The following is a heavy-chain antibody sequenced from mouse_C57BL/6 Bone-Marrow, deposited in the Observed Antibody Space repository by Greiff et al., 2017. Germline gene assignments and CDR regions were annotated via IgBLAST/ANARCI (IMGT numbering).Heavy chain of an antibody. CDR2: IHPNSGST. Sequence: QVQLQQSGAELVKPGASVKLSCKASGYTFTSYWMHWVKQRPGQGLEWIGMIHPNSGSTNYNEKFKSKAPLTVDQSSCTAYMQLRSLRSEDSAVYSGARSGGYYPAWVAYSGQGTLVTVSA. J-gene: IGHJ3*01. CDR3: ARSGGYYPAWVAY. CDR1: GYTFTSYW. D-gene: IGHD2-3*01. V-gene: IGHV1-64*01.